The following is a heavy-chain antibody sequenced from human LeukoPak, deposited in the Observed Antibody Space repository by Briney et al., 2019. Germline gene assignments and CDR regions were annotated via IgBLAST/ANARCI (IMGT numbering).Heavy chain of an antibody. CDR1: GYTFTGYY. V-gene: IGHV1-2*02. D-gene: IGHD4-17*01. CDR2: INPNSGGT. Sequence: EASVKVSCKASGYTFTGYYMNWVRQAPGKGLEWMGWINPNSGGTNYAQKFQGRVTMTRDTSISTAYMELRRLRSDDTAVYYCARDDGKIDYGSPRGMDVWGKGTTVTVSS. J-gene: IGHJ6*03. CDR3: ARDDGKIDYGSPRGMDV.